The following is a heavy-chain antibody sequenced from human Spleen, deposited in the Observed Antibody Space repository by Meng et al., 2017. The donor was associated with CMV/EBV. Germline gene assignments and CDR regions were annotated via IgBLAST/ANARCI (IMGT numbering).Heavy chain of an antibody. J-gene: IGHJ4*02. D-gene: IGHD2-8*02. CDR3: ARDSTGGFDS. Sequence: ESLKISCTVSGGSISSYYWSWIRQPPGKGLEWIGYIYYSGSTNYNPSLKSRVTISLDTSKNQFSLKLSSVTAADTAVYYCARDSTGGFDSWGQGTLVTVSS. V-gene: IGHV4-59*01. CDR2: IYYSGST. CDR1: GGSISSYY.